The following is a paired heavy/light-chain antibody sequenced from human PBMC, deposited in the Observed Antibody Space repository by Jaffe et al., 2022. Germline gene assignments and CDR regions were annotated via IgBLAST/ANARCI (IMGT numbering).Heavy chain of an antibody. CDR1: GFIFDDFG. J-gene: IGHJ3*01. D-gene: IGHD1-1*01. Sequence: EVQLVESGGGLVQPGRSLRISCVASGFIFDDFGMHWVRQVPGKGLEWVSGISWNSDKRVYADSVKGRFTISRDNAKNALYLQMDSLRPEDTALYYCVKDIRHNFGDAFDVWGQGTMVTVSS. CDR2: ISWNSDKR. V-gene: IGHV3-9*01. CDR3: VKDIRHNFGDAFDV.
Light chain of an antibody. J-gene: IGLJ3*02. V-gene: IGLV2-23*02. CDR1: SNDVGNYNL. CDR2: EVI. CDR3: CSYADHSTWV. Sequence: QSALTQPASVSGSPGQSITISCTGTSNDVGNYNLVSWYQQHPDKAPKLIIYEVIQRPSGVSTRFSGSKSGDTASLTVSGLQAEDEADYYCCSYADHSTWVFGGGTKLTVL.